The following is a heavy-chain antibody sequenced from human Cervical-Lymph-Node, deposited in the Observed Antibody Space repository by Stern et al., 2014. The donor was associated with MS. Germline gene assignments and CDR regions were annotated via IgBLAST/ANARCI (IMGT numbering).Heavy chain of an antibody. J-gene: IGHJ4*02. CDR1: GYTFIAYY. CDR3: GGGGGYAN. V-gene: IGHV1-2*06. Sequence: VQLVESGAEVKKPGASVKVSCKASGYTFIAYYLHWVRQAPGQGLEWMGRIDPGKGYTASAKKFQGRVTMTRDTSISTAYMELSSLRSDDTAFYYCGGGGGYANWGQGTLVTVSS. D-gene: IGHD5-12*01. CDR2: IDPGKGYT.